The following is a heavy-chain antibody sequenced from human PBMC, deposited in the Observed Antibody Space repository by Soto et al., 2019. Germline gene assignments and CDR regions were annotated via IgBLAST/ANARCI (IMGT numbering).Heavy chain of an antibody. J-gene: IGHJ5*02. CDR1: GFTFSSYG. Sequence: QVQLVESGGGVVQTGRSLRLSCAASGFTFSSYGMHWVRQAPGKGLEWVAVISYDGSNKYYADSVKGRFTISRDNSKNTLYLQMNSLRAEDTAVYYCAKDVPWFDPWGQGTLVTVSS. CDR2: ISYDGSNK. CDR3: AKDVPWFDP. V-gene: IGHV3-30*18.